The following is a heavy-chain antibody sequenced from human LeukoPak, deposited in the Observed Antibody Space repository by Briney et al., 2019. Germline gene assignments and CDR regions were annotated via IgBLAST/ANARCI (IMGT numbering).Heavy chain of an antibody. Sequence: GGSLRLSCAASGFTFSSYAMSWVRQAPGKGLEWVANIKEDGSKKNYVDSVKGRFTISRDNAKNSLYLQMNSLRAEDTAVYYCATPLDYFDTSGYHQGGDWGQGTLVTVSS. D-gene: IGHD3-22*01. CDR2: IKEDGSKK. CDR1: GFTFSSYA. J-gene: IGHJ4*02. V-gene: IGHV3-7*03. CDR3: ATPLDYFDTSGYHQGGD.